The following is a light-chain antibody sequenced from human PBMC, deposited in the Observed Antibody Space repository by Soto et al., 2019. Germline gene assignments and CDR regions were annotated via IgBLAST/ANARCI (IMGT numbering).Light chain of an antibody. CDR3: QQFDNPPRT. CDR1: QDISHF. J-gene: IGKJ1*01. V-gene: IGKV1-33*01. CDR2: DAS. Sequence: DIQMTQSPSSLSASVGDRVTITCQASQDISHFLNWYQQKPGKPPKLLIYDASNLETGVPSRFSGSGSGTHFTFAISSLQPEDIATFYCQQFDNPPRTFGQGTKV.